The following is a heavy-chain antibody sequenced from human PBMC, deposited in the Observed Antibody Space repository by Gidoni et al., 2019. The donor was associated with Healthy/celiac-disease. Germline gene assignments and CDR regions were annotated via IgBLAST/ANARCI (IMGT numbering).Heavy chain of an antibody. CDR3: ARDLIPANYGMDV. D-gene: IGHD3-16*01. Sequence: QVQLQQSGPGLVKPSQTLSLTCAISGASVSRNSAAWNWIRQSPSRGLEWLGRTYYRSKWYNDYAVAVKSRITSNPDTSKNQFSLQLNSVTPEDTAVYYCARDLIPANYGMDVWGQGTTVTVSS. CDR1: GASVSRNSAA. V-gene: IGHV6-1*01. J-gene: IGHJ6*02. CDR2: TYYRSKWYN.